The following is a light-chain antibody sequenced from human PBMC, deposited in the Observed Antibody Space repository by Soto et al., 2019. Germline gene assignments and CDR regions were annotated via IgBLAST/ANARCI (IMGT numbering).Light chain of an antibody. V-gene: IGKV3-11*01. J-gene: IGKJ4*01. CDR1: QSVSSY. Sequence: EIVLTQSPATLSLSPGERATLSCRASQSVSSYLAWYQQKPGQAPRLLIYDASNRATGIPARFSGSGSGTDFTLTSSSLEPEDFAVYYCQQRSNWPFLTFGGGNKVEIK. CDR2: DAS. CDR3: QQRSNWPFLT.